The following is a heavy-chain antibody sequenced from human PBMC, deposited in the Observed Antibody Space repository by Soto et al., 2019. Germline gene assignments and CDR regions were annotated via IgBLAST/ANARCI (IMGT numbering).Heavy chain of an antibody. Sequence: SVRVSCKASGGTFSSYAISWVRQAPGQGLEWMGGIIPIFGTANYAQKFQGRVTITADKSTSTAYMELSNLRSEDTAVYYCARAGRGSGSYYGAYYYYGMDVWGQGTTVTVSS. V-gene: IGHV1-69*06. J-gene: IGHJ6*02. CDR1: GGTFSSYA. CDR3: ARAGRGSGSYYGAYYYYGMDV. CDR2: IIPIFGTA. D-gene: IGHD3-10*01.